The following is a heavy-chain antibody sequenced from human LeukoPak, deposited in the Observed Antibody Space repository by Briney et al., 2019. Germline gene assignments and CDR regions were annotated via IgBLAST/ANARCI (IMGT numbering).Heavy chain of an antibody. D-gene: IGHD5-18*01. CDR3: AKVGYTYGPQPFDY. CDR1: GFTFSNYA. V-gene: IGHV3-23*01. Sequence: PGGSLRLSCATSGFTFSNYAMSWVRQAPGKGLDWVSGISGGADSAHYADSVKGRFTISRDNSRNTLYLQMNSLRAEDTAVYYCAKVGYTYGPQPFDYWGQGTLVTVSP. CDR2: ISGGADSA. J-gene: IGHJ4*02.